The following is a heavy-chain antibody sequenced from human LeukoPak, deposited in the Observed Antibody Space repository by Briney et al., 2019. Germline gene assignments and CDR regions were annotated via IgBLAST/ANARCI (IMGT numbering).Heavy chain of an antibody. CDR3: ARDTGGYYDSSGYYDY. D-gene: IGHD3-22*01. J-gene: IGHJ4*02. CDR1: GDTLSSNIAA. CDR2: TYYRSKWYN. Sequence: SQTLSHTRALSGDTLSSNIAASNSIRQSPSRGLGWLVRTYYRSKWYNDYAVSVKSRITINPDTSKNQFSLQLNSVTPEDTAVYYCARDTGGYYDSSGYYDYWGQGTLVTVSS. V-gene: IGHV6-1*01.